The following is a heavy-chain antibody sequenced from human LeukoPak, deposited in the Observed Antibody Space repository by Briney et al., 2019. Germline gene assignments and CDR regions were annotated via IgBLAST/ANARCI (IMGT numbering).Heavy chain of an antibody. D-gene: IGHD3-3*01. V-gene: IGHV1-8*01. CDR3: ARNLITTFGVVIQAFAY. CDR1: GYTFTSYD. CDR2: MNPNSGNT. Sequence: GASVKVSCKASGYTFTSYDINWVRQATGQGLEWMGWMNPNSGNTGYAQKFQGRVTMTRNTSISTAYMELSSLRSEDTAVYYCARNLITTFGVVIQAFAYWGQGTLVTVYS. J-gene: IGHJ4*02.